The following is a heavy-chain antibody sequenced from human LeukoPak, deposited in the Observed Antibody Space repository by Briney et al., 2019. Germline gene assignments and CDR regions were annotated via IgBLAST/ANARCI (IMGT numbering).Heavy chain of an antibody. CDR3: SGDPGDY. J-gene: IGHJ4*02. CDR1: GFTFSRYW. V-gene: IGHV3-7*04. Sequence: GGSLRLSCAASGFTFSRYWMSWVRQAPGKGLEWVANINQDGSETYYVDSVEGRFTISRDNAKNSLFLQMSSLRAEDTAVYFCSGDPGDYWGQRTLVTVSS. CDR2: INQDGSET. D-gene: IGHD7-27*01.